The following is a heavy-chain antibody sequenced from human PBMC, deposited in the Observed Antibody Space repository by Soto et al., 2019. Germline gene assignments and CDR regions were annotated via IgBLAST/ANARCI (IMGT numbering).Heavy chain of an antibody. CDR3: AKSNGYSSSWAYYYYGMDV. Sequence: GGPLRLSCAASGFTFSSYAMSWVSQAPGKRLEWVSAISGSGGSTYYADSVKGRFTISRDNSKNTLYLQMNSLRAEDTAVYYCAKSNGYSSSWAYYYYGMDVWGQGTTVTVSS. J-gene: IGHJ6*02. D-gene: IGHD6-13*01. CDR1: GFTFSSYA. CDR2: ISGSGGST. V-gene: IGHV3-23*01.